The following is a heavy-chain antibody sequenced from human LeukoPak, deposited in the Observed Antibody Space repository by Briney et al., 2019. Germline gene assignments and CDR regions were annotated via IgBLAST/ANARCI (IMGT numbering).Heavy chain of an antibody. CDR2: ITSSSSTI. V-gene: IGHV3-48*02. Sequence: SGGSLRLSCAVSGIIFSSYSMNWVRQAPGKGLEWVSYITSSSSTIYYADSVKGRFTISRDNAKNSLYLQMNSLSDEDTAVYCCARGVKVTTVTQFDYWGQGTLVTVSS. CDR3: ARGVKVTTVTQFDY. CDR1: GIIFSSYS. D-gene: IGHD4-17*01. J-gene: IGHJ4*02.